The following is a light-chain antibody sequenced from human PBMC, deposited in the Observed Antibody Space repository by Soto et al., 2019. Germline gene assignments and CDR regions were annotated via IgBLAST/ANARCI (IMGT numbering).Light chain of an antibody. Sequence: DIVMTQSPDSLAVSLGERATVNCKSSQSLFSRSNNKNFLAWYQQKPGQPPQLLVSWASTRESGVPDRFSGSGSGTDFTLTISSLPAEDVAVYYCHQYYNAPLTFGGGTKVEIK. CDR1: QSLFSRSNNKNF. CDR3: HQYYNAPLT. CDR2: WAS. J-gene: IGKJ4*01. V-gene: IGKV4-1*01.